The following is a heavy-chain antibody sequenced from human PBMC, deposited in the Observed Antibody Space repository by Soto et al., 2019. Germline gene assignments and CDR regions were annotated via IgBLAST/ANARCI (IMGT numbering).Heavy chain of an antibody. CDR2: MSYDGSNK. J-gene: IGHJ6*02. V-gene: IGHV3-30*18. D-gene: IGHD4-17*01. CDR3: AKGLTTVTTRVGMDV. CDR1: GFTFSNYG. Sequence: PVGSLRLSCAASGFTFSNYGIHWVRQAPGKGLEWVAVMSYDGSNKYYADSVKGRFTISRDNSKNTLYLQMNSLRAEDTAVYYCAKGLTTVTTRVGMDVWGQGTTVTVSS.